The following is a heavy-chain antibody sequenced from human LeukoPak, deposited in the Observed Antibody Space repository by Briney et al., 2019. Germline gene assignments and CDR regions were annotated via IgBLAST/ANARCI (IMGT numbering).Heavy chain of an antibody. D-gene: IGHD3-22*01. J-gene: IGHJ6*03. CDR3: AKVPPPVVVITYYYYYYMDV. V-gene: IGHV3-30*02. CDR1: GFTFSSYG. CDR2: IRYDGSNK. Sequence: PGGSLRLSCAASGFTFSSYGMHRVRQAPGKGLEWVAFIRYDGSNKYYADSVKGRFTISRDNSKNTLYLQMNSLRAEDTAVYYCAKVPPPVVVITYYYYYYMDVWGKGTTVTVSS.